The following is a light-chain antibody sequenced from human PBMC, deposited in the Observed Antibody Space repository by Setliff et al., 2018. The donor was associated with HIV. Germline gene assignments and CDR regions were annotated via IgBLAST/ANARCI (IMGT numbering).Light chain of an antibody. J-gene: IGLJ1*01. CDR3: QSYDSSLSGSYI. V-gene: IGLV1-40*01. CDR2: VNN. Sequence: QSVLRQPPSVSGAPGQRVTISCTGSSSNIGANYDVHWYQRLPGAAPKLLIYVNNNRPSGVPDRFSGSKSGTSASLVITGLQPADEADYFCQSYDSSLSGSYIFGTGTKVTVL. CDR1: SSNIGANYD.